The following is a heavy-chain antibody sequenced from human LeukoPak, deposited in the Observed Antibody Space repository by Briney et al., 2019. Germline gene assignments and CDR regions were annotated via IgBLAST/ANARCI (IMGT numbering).Heavy chain of an antibody. CDR2: IYYSGST. V-gene: IGHV4-39*01. J-gene: IGHJ4*02. Sequence: SETLSLTCTLSGGSISGTTFYWGWIRQPPGKGLEWIGSIYYSGSTYYNPSLKSRITISLDTSRDQFSLNLSSVTAADTAVYYCAMSGATTGTSHWGYWGQGTLVTVSS. CDR1: GGSISGTTFY. D-gene: IGHD1-1*01. CDR3: AMSGATTGTSHWGY.